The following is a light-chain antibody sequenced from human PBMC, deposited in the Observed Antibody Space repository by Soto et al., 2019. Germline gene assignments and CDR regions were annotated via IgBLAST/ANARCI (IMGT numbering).Light chain of an antibody. V-gene: IGKV1-5*01. Sequence: DIQMTHAPSTLSASVGDRVTITCRASQSISRWSAWYQQKPGKAPKLLIYAASSLESGVPSRFSGSGSGTEFTLTFSSLQPDDFATYYCQQYNSYSKTFGQGTKVEIK. J-gene: IGKJ1*01. CDR3: QQYNSYSKT. CDR2: AAS. CDR1: QSISRW.